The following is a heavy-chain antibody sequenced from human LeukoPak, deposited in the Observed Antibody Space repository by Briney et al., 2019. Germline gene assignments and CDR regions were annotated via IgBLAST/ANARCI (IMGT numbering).Heavy chain of an antibody. CDR1: GFTFSNFG. CDR2: IRFDGTSE. Sequence: PGGSLRLSCVASGFTFSNFGMHWVRKAPGKGLEWVAFIRFDGTSEFYADSVKARFTISRDNSQNTVSLQLNNLRIEDTALYYCAKTSLSDPSGHYYYMDVWGKGTTVTVSS. V-gene: IGHV3-30*02. J-gene: IGHJ6*03. D-gene: IGHD3-3*01. CDR3: AKTSLSDPSGHYYYMDV.